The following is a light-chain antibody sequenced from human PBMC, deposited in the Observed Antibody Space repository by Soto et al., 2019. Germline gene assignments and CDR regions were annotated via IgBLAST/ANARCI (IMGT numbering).Light chain of an antibody. V-gene: IGLV2-14*01. Sequence: QSALTQPASVSGSPGQSVTISCTGASSDVGGYDYVSWYQQHPGKAPKLILFEVNNRPSGVSNHFSGSNSGSTASLIISGLPADDEADYDCSSYSTTSALGFGSGTKVTVL. CDR1: SSDVGGYDY. J-gene: IGLJ1*01. CDR2: EVN. CDR3: SSYSTTSALG.